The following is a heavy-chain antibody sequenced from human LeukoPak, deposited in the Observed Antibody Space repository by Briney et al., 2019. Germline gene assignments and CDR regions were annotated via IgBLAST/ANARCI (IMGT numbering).Heavy chain of an antibody. J-gene: IGHJ3*02. D-gene: IGHD4-17*01. Sequence: TGGSLRLSCAVSGLTFSTSGMTWVRQAPGKGLQWVSTIGSDGYIYYADSVKGRFTISRDNAKNSLYLQMNSLRAEDTAVYYCAKDPGMTTVTSDAFDIWGQGTMVTVSS. CDR2: IGSDGYI. CDR3: AKDPGMTTVTSDAFDI. V-gene: IGHV3-69-1*01. CDR1: GLTFSTSG.